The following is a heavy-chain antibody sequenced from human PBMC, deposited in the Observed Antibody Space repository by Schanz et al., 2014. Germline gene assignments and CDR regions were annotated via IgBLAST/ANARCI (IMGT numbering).Heavy chain of an antibody. CDR3: ARDHTTESYYSAGPPIDY. V-gene: IGHV3-33*01. CDR2: IWYDGSNK. Sequence: QVQLVESGGGVVQPGRSLRLSCAASGFTFSSYGMHWVRQAPGKGLEWVAVIWYDGSNKYYADSVKGRFTISRDNSKNTLFLQMNSLRAEDTAVYYCARDHTTESYYSAGPPIDYWGQGTLLTVSS. D-gene: IGHD1-26*01. CDR1: GFTFSSYG. J-gene: IGHJ4*02.